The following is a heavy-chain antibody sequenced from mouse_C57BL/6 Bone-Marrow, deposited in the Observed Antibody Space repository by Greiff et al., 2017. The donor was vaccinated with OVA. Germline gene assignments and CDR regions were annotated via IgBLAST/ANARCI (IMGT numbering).Heavy chain of an antibody. CDR3: ARQRVIYYDY. CDR2: ISSGSSTI. J-gene: IGHJ2*01. D-gene: IGHD1-1*01. Sequence: EVNVVESGGGLVKPGGSLKLSCAASGFTFSDYGMHWVRQAPEKGLEWVAYISSGSSTIYYADTVKGRFTISSDNAKNTLFLQITSLRSEDTAMYYCARQRVIYYDYWGQGTTLTVSS. V-gene: IGHV5-17*01. CDR1: GFTFSDYG.